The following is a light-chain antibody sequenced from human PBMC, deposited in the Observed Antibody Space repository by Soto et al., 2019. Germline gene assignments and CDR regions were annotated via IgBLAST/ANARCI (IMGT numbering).Light chain of an antibody. Sequence: DIQMTQSPSTLSASVGDRVTISCRASQSIGSWLAWYQQKPGKAPKLLIYAASNLESGVPSRFSGSGSGTEFTLTISSLQPDDFTTYYCQQYNILYTFGQGTKLESK. J-gene: IGKJ2*01. CDR1: QSIGSW. CDR2: AAS. V-gene: IGKV1-5*01. CDR3: QQYNILYT.